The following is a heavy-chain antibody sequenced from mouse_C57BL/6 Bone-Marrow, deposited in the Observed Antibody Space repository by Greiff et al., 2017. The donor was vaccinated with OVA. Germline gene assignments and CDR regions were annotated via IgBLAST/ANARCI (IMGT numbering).Heavy chain of an antibody. D-gene: IGHD1-1*01. CDR2: IAPSDSYI. Sequence: QVQLQQPGAELVRPGTSVKLSCKASGYTFTNYWMHWVKQRPGQGLEWIGVIAPSDSYINYKQKFKGMATLTVDTSTSTAYMHLSSLTSEDSAVYYCAHYGSRLYLHYWGQGTSLTVSS. CDR1: GYTFTNYW. V-gene: IGHV1-59*01. CDR3: AHYGSRLYLHY. J-gene: IGHJ2*02.